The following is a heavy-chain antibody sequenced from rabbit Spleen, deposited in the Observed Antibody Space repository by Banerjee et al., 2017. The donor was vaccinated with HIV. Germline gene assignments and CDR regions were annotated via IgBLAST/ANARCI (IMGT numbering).Heavy chain of an antibody. D-gene: IGHD1-1*01. Sequence: QEQLVESGGGLVQPEGSLTLTCTASGIDFSTYYYMCWVRQAPGKGLEWIGCIYTSSSGSTYYASWAKGRFTISKPSSTTVTLQMTSLTAADTATYFCARKSASHFYSDFRLWGQGTLVTVS. V-gene: IGHV1S45*01. CDR1: GIDFSTYYY. J-gene: IGHJ4*01. CDR2: IYTSSSGST. CDR3: ARKSASHFYSDFRL.